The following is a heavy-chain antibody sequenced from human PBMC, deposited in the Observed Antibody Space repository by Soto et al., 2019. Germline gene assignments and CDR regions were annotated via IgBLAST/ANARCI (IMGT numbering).Heavy chain of an antibody. J-gene: IGHJ4*02. CDR2: ISYDGSNK. CDR3: ARAGGLLLDY. CDR1: GFTFSSYA. Sequence: ESGGGVVQPGRSLRLSCAASGFTFSSYAMHGVRQAPGKGLEWVAVISYDGSNKYYADSVKGRFTISRDISKNTLYLQMNSLRAEDTSVYYCARAGGLLLDYWGQGTLVTVSS. V-gene: IGHV3-30-3*01. D-gene: IGHD2-15*01.